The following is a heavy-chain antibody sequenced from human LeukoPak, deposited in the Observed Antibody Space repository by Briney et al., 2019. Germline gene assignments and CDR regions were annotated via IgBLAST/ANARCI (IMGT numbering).Heavy chain of an antibody. D-gene: IGHD5-18*01. CDR2: IKSKTDGGTT. Sequence: GGSLRLSCAASGFTFSHFWMSWVRQAPGKGLEWVGRIKSKTDGGTTDYAAPVKGRFTISRDDSKNTLYLQMNSLKTEDTAVYYCTTDLAMATFDYWGQGTLVTVSS. J-gene: IGHJ4*02. V-gene: IGHV3-15*01. CDR3: TTDLAMATFDY. CDR1: GFTFSHFW.